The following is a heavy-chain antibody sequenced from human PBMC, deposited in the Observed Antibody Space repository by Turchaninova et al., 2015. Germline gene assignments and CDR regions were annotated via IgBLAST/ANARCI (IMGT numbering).Heavy chain of an antibody. CDR2: INHSGST. V-gene: IGHV4-34*01. J-gene: IGHJ3*02. CDR1: GGSLSGFS. D-gene: IGHD5-18*01. CDR3: ATRYGSGI. Sequence: QVHLQQWGAGLFKPSEPLSLTCAVYGGSLSGFSWNWIRQPPGKGLEWIGEINHSGSTNYNPSLKSRVTISVDTSKNQFSLKLSAVTAADTAVYYCATRYGSGIWGQGTMVTVSS.